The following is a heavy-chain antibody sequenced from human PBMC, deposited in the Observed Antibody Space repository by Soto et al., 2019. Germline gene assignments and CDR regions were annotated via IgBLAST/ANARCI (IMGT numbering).Heavy chain of an antibody. Sequence: SQTLSLTCAISGDSVSSNSAAWNWIRQSPSRGLEWLGRTYYRSKWYNDYAVSVKSRITINPDTSKNKFSLQLNSVTPEDTAVYYCVRVTSSYGDYVRGWFDPWGQGTLVTVSS. CDR1: GDSVSSNSAA. J-gene: IGHJ5*02. D-gene: IGHD4-17*01. CDR3: VRVTSSYGDYVRGWFDP. CDR2: TYYRSKWYN. V-gene: IGHV6-1*01.